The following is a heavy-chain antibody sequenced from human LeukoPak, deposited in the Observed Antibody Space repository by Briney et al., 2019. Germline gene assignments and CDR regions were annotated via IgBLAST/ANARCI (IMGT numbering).Heavy chain of an antibody. D-gene: IGHD1-1*01. CDR1: GGSISSSSYY. CDR2: IYYSGST. V-gene: IGHV4-39*01. CDR3: ARFREHLRRMRGHVEYYFDY. Sequence: SETLSLTCTVSGGSISSSSYYWGRIRQPPGKGLEWIGSIYYSGSTFYTPSLKSRVTISVDTSKNQFSLKLSSVTAADTAVYYCARFREHLRRMRGHVEYYFDYWGQGTLVTVSS. J-gene: IGHJ4*02.